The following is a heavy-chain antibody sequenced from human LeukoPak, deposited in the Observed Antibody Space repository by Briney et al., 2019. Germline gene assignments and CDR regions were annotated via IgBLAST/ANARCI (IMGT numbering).Heavy chain of an antibody. V-gene: IGHV3-30*02. D-gene: IGHD5-18*01. Sequence: PGGSLRLSCAASGFTFSSYGMHWVRQAPGKGLEWVAFIRYDGSNKYYADSVKGRFTISRDNSKNTLYLQMNSLRAEDTAVYYCAKGVQLWYYFDYWGQGTLVTVSS. J-gene: IGHJ4*02. CDR2: IRYDGSNK. CDR1: GFTFSSYG. CDR3: AKGVQLWYYFDY.